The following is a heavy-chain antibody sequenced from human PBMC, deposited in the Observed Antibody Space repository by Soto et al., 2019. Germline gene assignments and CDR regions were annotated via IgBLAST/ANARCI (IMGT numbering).Heavy chain of an antibody. Sequence: ASVKVSGKASGYTFTSYGISWVRQAPGQGLEWMGWISAYNGNTNYAQKLQGRVTMTTDTSTSTAYMELRSLRSDDTAVYYCARDSVAGSLSWSGPWGQGTLVTVSS. J-gene: IGHJ5*02. CDR2: ISAYNGNT. CDR3: ARDSVAGSLSWSGP. V-gene: IGHV1-18*01. D-gene: IGHD6-19*01. CDR1: GYTFTSYG.